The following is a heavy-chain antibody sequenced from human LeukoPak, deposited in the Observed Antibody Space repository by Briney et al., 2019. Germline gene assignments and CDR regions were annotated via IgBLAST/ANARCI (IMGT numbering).Heavy chain of an antibody. CDR1: GGSFSGYY. CDR3: ARGPNYYDSSGLDY. J-gene: IGHJ4*02. Sequence: SETPSLTCAVYGGSFSGYYWSWIRQPPGKGLEWIGEINHSGSTNYNPSLKSRVTISVDTSKNQFSLKLSSVTAADTAVYYCARGPNYYDSSGLDYWGQGTLVTVSS. V-gene: IGHV4-34*01. D-gene: IGHD3-22*01. CDR2: INHSGST.